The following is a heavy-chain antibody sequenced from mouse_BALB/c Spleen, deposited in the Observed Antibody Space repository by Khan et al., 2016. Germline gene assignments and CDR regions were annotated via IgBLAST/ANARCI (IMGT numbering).Heavy chain of an antibody. CDR1: GYTFTSYW. V-gene: IGHV1-7*01. CDR3: ARSNYYGSSHYFDY. CDR2: INPSTGYT. J-gene: IGHJ2*01. Sequence: QVQLQQSGAELAKPGASVKMSCKASGYTFTSYWMHWVKQRPGQGLEWIGYINPSTGYTEYNQKFKDKATLTADKSSSTAYMQLSSLTSEDSAVCYCARSNYYGSSHYFDYWGQGTTLTVSS. D-gene: IGHD1-1*01.